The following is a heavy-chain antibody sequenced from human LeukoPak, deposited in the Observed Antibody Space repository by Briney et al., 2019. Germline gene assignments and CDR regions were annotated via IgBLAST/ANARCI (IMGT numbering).Heavy chain of an antibody. V-gene: IGHV1-2*02. CDR1: GGTFSSYA. D-gene: IGHD4-17*01. CDR3: ARSGDYHYYYGMDV. J-gene: IGHJ6*02. CDR2: INPNSGGT. Sequence: ASVKVSCKASGGTFSSYAISWVRQAPGQGLEWMGWINPNSGGTNYAQKFQGRVTMTRDTSISTAYMELSRLRSDDTAVYYCARSGDYHYYYGMDVWGQGTTVTVSS.